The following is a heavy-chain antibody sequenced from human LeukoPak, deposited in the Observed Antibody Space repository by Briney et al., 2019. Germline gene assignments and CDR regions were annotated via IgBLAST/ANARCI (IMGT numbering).Heavy chain of an antibody. J-gene: IGHJ6*02. CDR3: AKEAYYYDSRGYHNYYYYGMDV. Sequence: GRSLRLSCAASGFTFSSYGMHWVRQAPGRGLEWGASISHDGSNKYYADSVRGRFTISRDNSKNTLYLQMNSLRAEDTAVYSCAKEAYYYDSRGYHNYYYYGMDVWGQGTTVTVSS. CDR1: GFTFSSYG. V-gene: IGHV3-30*18. D-gene: IGHD3-22*01. CDR2: ISHDGSNK.